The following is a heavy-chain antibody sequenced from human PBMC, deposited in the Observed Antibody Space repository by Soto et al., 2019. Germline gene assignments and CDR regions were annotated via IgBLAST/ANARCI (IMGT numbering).Heavy chain of an antibody. CDR1: GFIVSDTY. V-gene: IGHV3-66*01. CDR2: ISNRGDT. CDR3: AREPRYCRGGSCSITGDAYAI. D-gene: IGHD2-15*01. J-gene: IGHJ3*02. Sequence: EVQLVESGGGLVQPGGPLRPSCTASGFIVSDTYVNWARKAPGKGLGWVSVISNRGDTHYADSVRGRFSLSRDISDNSLHLQMNNLRVEDTAVYYCAREPRYCRGGSCSITGDAYAIWGQGTMVTVSS.